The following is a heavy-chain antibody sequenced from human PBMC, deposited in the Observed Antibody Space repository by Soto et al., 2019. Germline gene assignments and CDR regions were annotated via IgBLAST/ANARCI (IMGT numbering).Heavy chain of an antibody. V-gene: IGHV1-69*13. Sequence: ASVKVSCKASGGTFSSYAISWVRQAPGQGLEWMGGIIPIFGTANYAQKFQGRVTITADESTSTAYMELSSLRSEDTAVYYCARDSSSGWGAYYYGMDVWGQGTTVTVSS. J-gene: IGHJ6*02. CDR1: GGTFSSYA. CDR3: ARDSSSGWGAYYYGMDV. CDR2: IIPIFGTA. D-gene: IGHD6-19*01.